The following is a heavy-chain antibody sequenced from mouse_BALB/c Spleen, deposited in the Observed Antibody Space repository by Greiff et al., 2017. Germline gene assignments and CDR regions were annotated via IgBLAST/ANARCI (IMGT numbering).Heavy chain of an antibody. J-gene: IGHJ2*01. Sequence: DVMLVESGGGLVKPGGSLKLSCAASGFTFSSYAMSWVRQTPEKRLEWVASISSGGSTYYPDSVKGRFTISRDNARNILYLQMSSLRSEDTAMYYCARAHTGYFDYWGQGTTLTVSS. CDR2: ISSGGST. V-gene: IGHV5-6-5*01. CDR3: ARAHTGYFDY. CDR1: GFTFSSYA. D-gene: IGHD1-1*01.